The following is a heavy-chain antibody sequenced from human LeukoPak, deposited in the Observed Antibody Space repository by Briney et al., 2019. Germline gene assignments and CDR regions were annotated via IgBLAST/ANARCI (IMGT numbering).Heavy chain of an antibody. CDR2: ISTYNGNT. D-gene: IGHD1-14*01. Sequence: ASVKVSCKASGYTFFTYGVTWVRQAPGQGLEWMGWISTYNGNTIAQKFQGRGTLTTDTYTSTAYMELRSLKSDDTAVYYCARQYRENSGSLDHWAQGTLVSVSS. CDR1: GYTFFTYG. V-gene: IGHV1-18*01. CDR3: ARQYRENSGSLDH. J-gene: IGHJ4*02.